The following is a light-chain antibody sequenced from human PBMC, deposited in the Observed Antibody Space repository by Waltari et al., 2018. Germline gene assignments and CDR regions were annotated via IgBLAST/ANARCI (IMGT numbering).Light chain of an antibody. CDR3: ATWDDSLNGRV. CDR1: SSNIGINT. Sequence: QSVLTQPPLASGTPGQRVTISCSGNSSNIGINTVTWYQQLPGTAPKLLIYANFHRPSGLPDRFSASKSDTSASLAISGLQSEDEADYCCATWDDSLNGRVFGGGTKLAVL. V-gene: IGLV1-44*01. CDR2: ANF. J-gene: IGLJ3*02.